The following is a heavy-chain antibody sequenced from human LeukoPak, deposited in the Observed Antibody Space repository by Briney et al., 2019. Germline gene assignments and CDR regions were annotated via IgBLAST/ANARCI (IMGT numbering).Heavy chain of an antibody. D-gene: IGHD3-22*01. CDR1: GGTFSSYA. V-gene: IGHV1-69*06. Sequence: SVKVSCKASGGTFSSYAISRVRQAPGQGLEWMGGIIPIFGTANYAQKFQGRVTITADKSTSTAYMELSSLRSEDTAVYYCARVRIYDSSHFDIWGQGTMVTVSS. CDR3: ARVRIYDSSHFDI. J-gene: IGHJ3*02. CDR2: IIPIFGTA.